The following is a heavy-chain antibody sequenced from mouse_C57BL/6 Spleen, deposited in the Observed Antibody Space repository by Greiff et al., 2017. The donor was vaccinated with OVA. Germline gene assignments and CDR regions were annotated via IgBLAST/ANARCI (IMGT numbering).Heavy chain of an antibody. CDR3: ARKGLRLPYFDY. CDR1: GYTFTSYW. D-gene: IGHD1-2*01. V-gene: IGHV1-55*01. Sequence: QVQLQQSGAELVKPGASVKMSCKASGYTFTSYWITWVKQRPGQGLEWIGDIYPGSGSTNYNEKFKSKATLTVDTSSSTAYMQLSSLTSEDSAVYYCARKGLRLPYFDYWGQGTTLTVSS. CDR2: IYPGSGST. J-gene: IGHJ2*01.